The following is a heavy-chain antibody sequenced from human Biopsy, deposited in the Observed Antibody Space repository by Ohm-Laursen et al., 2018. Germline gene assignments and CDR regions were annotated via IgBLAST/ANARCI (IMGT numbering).Heavy chain of an antibody. CDR3: GRGQTVAPGYYGMDV. CDR2: ISSSGSFI. Sequence: SLRLSCTASGFTFSPYSMNWVRQAPGQGLEWVSSISSSGSFIYFADSVKGRFTISRDNARNSLYLQMNSLRAEDTAVYYCGRGQTVAPGYYGMDVWGRGTTVTVSS. V-gene: IGHV3-21*01. CDR1: GFTFSPYS. D-gene: IGHD4-17*01. J-gene: IGHJ6*02.